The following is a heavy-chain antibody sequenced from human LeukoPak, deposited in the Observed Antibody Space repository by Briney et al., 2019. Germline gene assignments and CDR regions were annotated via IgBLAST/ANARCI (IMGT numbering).Heavy chain of an antibody. Sequence: SETLSLTCAVYGGSFSSYYWSWIRQPPGKGLEWIGEINHSGSTNYSPSLKSRVTISVDTSKNQFSLKLSSVTAADTAVYYCARGRKLPALDFDYWGQGTLVTVSS. V-gene: IGHV4-34*01. CDR2: INHSGST. CDR3: ARGRKLPALDFDY. CDR1: GGSFSSYY. D-gene: IGHD1-1*01. J-gene: IGHJ4*02.